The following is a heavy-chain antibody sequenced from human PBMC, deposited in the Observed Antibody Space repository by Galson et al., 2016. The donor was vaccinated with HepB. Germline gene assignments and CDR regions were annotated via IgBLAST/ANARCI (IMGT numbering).Heavy chain of an antibody. D-gene: IGHD3-22*01. V-gene: IGHV4-4*02. Sequence: ETLFLTCAVSGGSISCSNWWSWVRQPPGKGLEWFVEIYRGGSTSYNPSLKSRVTISVDKSKNQFSLKLSSGTAADTAVYYCARGGDYDSSGRFDYWGQGTLVTVSS. CDR2: IYRGGST. CDR3: ARGGDYDSSGRFDY. CDR1: GGSISCSNW. J-gene: IGHJ4*02.